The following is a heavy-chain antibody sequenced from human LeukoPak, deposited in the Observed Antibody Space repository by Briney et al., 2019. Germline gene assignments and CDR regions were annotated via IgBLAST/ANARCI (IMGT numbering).Heavy chain of an antibody. CDR3: AREGYGDSSGMDV. D-gene: IGHD4-17*01. J-gene: IGHJ6*02. V-gene: IGHV3-33*08. CDR2: IWYDGRTK. Sequence: QPGGSLRLSCAASGFTFSSYAMSWVRQAPGKGLEWVAVIWYDGRTKYYADSVKGRSTISRDNPKNMVYLQMNSLRDEDTAVYFCAREGYGDSSGMDVWGQGTTVTVSS. CDR1: GFTFSSYA.